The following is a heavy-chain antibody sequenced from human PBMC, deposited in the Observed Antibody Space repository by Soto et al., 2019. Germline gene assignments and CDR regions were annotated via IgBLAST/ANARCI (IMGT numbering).Heavy chain of an antibody. V-gene: IGHV1-18*01. CDR1: GYTFSNFG. D-gene: IGHD1-26*01. CDR2: ISPNSEKT. CDR3: AGDNRGHSAYYYYDF. J-gene: IGHJ2*01. Sequence: ASVKVSCKASGYTFSNFGISWVRQAPGEGLEWMGWISPNSEKTKIAQRFQGRVTMTTDISTSTSYLELRGLTSDDTAVYYCAGDNRGHSAYYYYDFWGRGSRVAVAS.